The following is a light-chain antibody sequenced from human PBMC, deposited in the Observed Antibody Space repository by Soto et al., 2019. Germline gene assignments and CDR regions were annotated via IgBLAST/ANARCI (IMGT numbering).Light chain of an antibody. CDR1: QSIDNNH. CDR2: GTS. J-gene: IGKJ4*01. V-gene: IGKV3-20*01. Sequence: EIVLTQSPGTLSLSPGERVTLSCRASQSIDNNHLAWYQQKPGQAPRLLIHGTSNRATGIPDRFSGSGSGTDFTLTFSRLEPEDFAVYYCEYYGTSITFGGGT. CDR3: EYYGTSIT.